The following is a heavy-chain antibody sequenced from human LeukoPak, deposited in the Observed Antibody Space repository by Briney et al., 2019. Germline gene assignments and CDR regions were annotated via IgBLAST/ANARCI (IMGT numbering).Heavy chain of an antibody. CDR1: GFTFSSFW. CDR3: ARDSNAYGYYYMDV. D-gene: IGHD4-11*01. V-gene: IGHV3-7*01. J-gene: IGHJ6*03. Sequence: AGGSLRLSCAASGFTFSSFWMSWVRQARGKGLEGVANIKQDGSEKYYVDSVKGRFTISRDNAKNSLYLQMNSLRAEDTAVYYCARDSNAYGYYYMDVWGKGTTVTVSS. CDR2: IKQDGSEK.